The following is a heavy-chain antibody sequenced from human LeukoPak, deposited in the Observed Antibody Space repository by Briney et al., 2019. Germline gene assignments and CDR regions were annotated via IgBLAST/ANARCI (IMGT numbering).Heavy chain of an antibody. V-gene: IGHV3-21*01. D-gene: IGHD2-15*01. CDR1: GFTFSSYS. J-gene: IGHJ3*02. CDR2: IISSSSYI. Sequence: GGSLRLSCAASGFTFSSYSMNWVRQAPGKGLEWVSSIISSSSYIYYADSVKGRFTISRDNAKNSLYLQMNSLRAEDTAVYYCARGGVAAPRDAFDIWGQGTMVTVSS. CDR3: ARGGVAAPRDAFDI.